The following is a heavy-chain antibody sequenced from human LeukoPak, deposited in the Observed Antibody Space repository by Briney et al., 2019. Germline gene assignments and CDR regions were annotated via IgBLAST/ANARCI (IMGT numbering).Heavy chain of an antibody. J-gene: IGHJ4*02. Sequence: GGSLRLSCAASGFTFSSYAINWVGQAPGKGLEWVSSISASGGSTYYADSVKGRFTISRDNSKNTLYLQMNSPRAEDTAVYYCAKPATTDYADYWGQGTLVTASS. CDR2: ISASGGST. V-gene: IGHV3-23*01. D-gene: IGHD1-14*01. CDR1: GFTFSSYA. CDR3: AKPATTDYADY.